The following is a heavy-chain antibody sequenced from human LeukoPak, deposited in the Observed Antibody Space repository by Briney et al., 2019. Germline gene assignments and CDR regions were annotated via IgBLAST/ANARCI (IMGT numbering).Heavy chain of an antibody. CDR1: GYTLTELS. CDR3: ATVAAAGNNY. CDR2: FDPEDGET. Sequence: GSVKFSCKVSGYTLTELSMHWVRPAPGKGREWMGGFDPEDGETIYAQKFQGRVTMTEDTSTDTAYMELSSLRSEDTAVYYCATVAAAGNNYWGQGTLVTVSS. V-gene: IGHV1-24*01. J-gene: IGHJ4*02. D-gene: IGHD6-13*01.